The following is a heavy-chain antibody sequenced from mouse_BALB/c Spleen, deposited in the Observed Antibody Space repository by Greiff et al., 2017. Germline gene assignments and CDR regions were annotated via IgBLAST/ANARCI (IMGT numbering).Heavy chain of an antibody. D-gene: IGHD1-1*01. CDR2: INSNGGST. Sequence: EVQVVESGGGLVKLGGSLKLSCAASGFTFSSYYMSWVRQTPEKRLELVAAINSNGGSTYYPDTVKGRFTISRDNAKNTLYLQMSSLRSEDTAMYYCARRGYGSSYLYYFDYWGQGTTLTVSS. CDR1: GFTFSSYY. CDR3: ARRGYGSSYLYYFDY. J-gene: IGHJ2*01. V-gene: IGHV5-6-2*01.